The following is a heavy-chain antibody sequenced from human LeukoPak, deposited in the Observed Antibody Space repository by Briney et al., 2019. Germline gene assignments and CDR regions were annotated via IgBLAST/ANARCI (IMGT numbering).Heavy chain of an antibody. V-gene: IGHV4-34*01. CDR3: AREGSGSYIY. J-gene: IGHJ4*02. CDR1: GGSFSGYF. Sequence: SETLSLTCAIYGGSFSGYFWSWFRQPPGKGLEWIGEINRSGSTNYNSSLSLKSRVTISVDTSKNQFSLKLNSVTAADTAVYYCAREGSGSYIYWGQGTLVTVSS. CDR2: INRSGST. D-gene: IGHD1-26*01.